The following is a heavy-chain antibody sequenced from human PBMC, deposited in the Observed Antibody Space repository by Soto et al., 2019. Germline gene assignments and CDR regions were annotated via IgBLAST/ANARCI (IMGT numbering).Heavy chain of an antibody. J-gene: IGHJ4*02. CDR2: ISGSGGST. Sequence: EVQLLESGGGLVQPGGSLRLSCAASGFTFSSYAMSWVRQAPGKGLEWVSAISGSGGSTYYADSVKGRFTISRDNSKNTLYLQMNSLRAEDTAVYYCAKDLHDYGPGSADFDYWGQGTLVTVSS. CDR1: GFTFSSYA. V-gene: IGHV3-23*01. D-gene: IGHD3-10*01. CDR3: AKDLHDYGPGSADFDY.